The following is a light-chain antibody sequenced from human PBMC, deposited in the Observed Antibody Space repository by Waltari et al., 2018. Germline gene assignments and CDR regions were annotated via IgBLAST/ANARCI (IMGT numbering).Light chain of an antibody. CDR3: QQYNNWWT. Sequence: EVVMTQSPATLSVSPGERATLSCRASQSVSSSLAWYQQKPGQAPRPLLYGASTRATNIPARFSGSGSGTEFTLTISSLQSEDFAVYYCQQYNNWWTFGQGTKVEI. J-gene: IGKJ1*01. CDR1: QSVSSS. V-gene: IGKV3-15*01. CDR2: GAS.